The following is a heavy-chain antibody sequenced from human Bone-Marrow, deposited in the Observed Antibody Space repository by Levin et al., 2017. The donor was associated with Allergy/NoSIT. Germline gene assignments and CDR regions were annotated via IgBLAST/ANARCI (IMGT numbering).Heavy chain of an antibody. D-gene: IGHD1-26*01. CDR2: IKSTADDETT. CDR3: TSAGGNYWSF. J-gene: IGHJ4*02. CDR1: GFTFSNAW. Sequence: GGSLRLSCSASGFTFSNAWMSWVRQAPGKGLEWVGRIKSTADDETTDYTTSVEGRFTISRDDSQNTVYLQMHSLRSEDTAVYYCTSAGGNYWSFWGQGTLVTVSS. V-gene: IGHV3-15*01.